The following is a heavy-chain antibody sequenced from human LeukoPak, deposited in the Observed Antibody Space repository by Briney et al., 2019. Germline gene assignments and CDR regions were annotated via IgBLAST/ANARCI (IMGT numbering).Heavy chain of an antibody. J-gene: IGHJ4*02. V-gene: IGHV3-53*01. CDR1: GFTVSSNF. D-gene: IGHD4-23*01. CDR2: LFSGGTP. CDR3: VRGTTVATLYSFEY. Sequence: GGSLRRSCAVSGFTVSSNFMSWVRQAPGKGLEWVSVLFSGGTPYYADSVKGRFTISRDKSKNTLFLQMDSLRVEDTAVYYCVRGTTVATLYSFEYWGQGTLVTVSS.